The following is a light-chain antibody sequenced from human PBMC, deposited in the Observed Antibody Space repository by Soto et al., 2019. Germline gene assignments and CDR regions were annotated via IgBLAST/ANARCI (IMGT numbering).Light chain of an antibody. V-gene: IGKV1-33*01. CDR1: QDITNS. CDR3: QQYKILTAIT. Sequence: DIQMTQSPSSLSASVGDRVTITCQASQDITNSLNWYQQKPGKAPNLLISGASNLETGVPSRFSGTGSGTHFTFTITSLQPEYVATYYCQQYKILTAITFCPGTKVDIK. CDR2: GAS. J-gene: IGKJ3*01.